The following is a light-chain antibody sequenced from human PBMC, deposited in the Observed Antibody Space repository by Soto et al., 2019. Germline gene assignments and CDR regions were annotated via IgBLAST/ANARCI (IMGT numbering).Light chain of an antibody. Sequence: EIVLTQSPPTLSLSPGERATLSCRPSQSVSSYLAWYQQKPGQAPRLLIYYASTRATGIPARFSGSGSGTEFTLTISILDPEDFAVYICQQYGTSPRTFGQGTRLEI. CDR1: QSVSSY. CDR2: YAS. CDR3: QQYGTSPRT. J-gene: IGKJ5*01. V-gene: IGKV3-20*01.